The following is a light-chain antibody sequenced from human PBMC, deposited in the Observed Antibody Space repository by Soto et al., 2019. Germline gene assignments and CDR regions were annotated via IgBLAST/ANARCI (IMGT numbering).Light chain of an antibody. CDR1: QGISNW. V-gene: IGKV1-12*01. J-gene: IGKJ4*01. CDR3: QQANSFPLS. Sequence: DLQMTQSPSSVSASVGDRVSITCRASQGISNWLAWYQQKPGRAPKLLIYTGSSLQSGVPSRFSGTGSATDFTLTISSLQPEDVSTYYCQQANSFPLSFGGGTKVEIK. CDR2: TGS.